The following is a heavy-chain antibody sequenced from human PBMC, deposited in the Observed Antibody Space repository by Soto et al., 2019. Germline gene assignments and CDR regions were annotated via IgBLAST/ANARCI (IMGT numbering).Heavy chain of an antibody. J-gene: IGHJ4*02. CDR2: IHYSGST. CDR3: ARQDYSTTWYLNY. V-gene: IGHV4-59*02. D-gene: IGHD6-13*01. CDR1: GGSVYSYY. Sequence: PSETLSLTCTVSGGSVYSYYWTWIRQPPGKGLEWIGYIHYSGSTNYNPSLKNRITISVDMSKNQVSLKLSSVTAADTAVYYFARQDYSTTWYLNYRGQRTPVTVSS.